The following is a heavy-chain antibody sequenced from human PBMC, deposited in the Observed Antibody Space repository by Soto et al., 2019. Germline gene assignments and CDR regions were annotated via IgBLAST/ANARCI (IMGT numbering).Heavy chain of an antibody. Sequence: QVQLVQSGAEVKKPGASVKVSCKASGYTFTSYDINWVRQATGQGLEWMGWMNPNSGNTGYAQKFQGRVTMTRNTSISTAYMALRRLRSEDPAVYYCAGWTDGYSYYGMDVWGQGTTVTVSS. CDR2: MNPNSGNT. V-gene: IGHV1-8*01. D-gene: IGHD2-21*02. CDR3: AGWTDGYSYYGMDV. J-gene: IGHJ6*02. CDR1: GYTFTSYD.